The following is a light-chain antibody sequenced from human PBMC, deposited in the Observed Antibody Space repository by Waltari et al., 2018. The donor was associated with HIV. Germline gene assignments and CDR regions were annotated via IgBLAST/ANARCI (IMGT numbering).Light chain of an antibody. CDR3: QQYGSSPFT. Sequence: EIVLTQSPGTLSLSPGERATLSCRASQSVSSGYLAWYQQKPGQAPRLLISGASRRATVIPDRFSGSVSGTDFTLTISRLEPEDFAVYYCQQYGSSPFTFGPGTKVHIK. CDR2: GAS. J-gene: IGKJ3*01. CDR1: QSVSSGY. V-gene: IGKV3-20*01.